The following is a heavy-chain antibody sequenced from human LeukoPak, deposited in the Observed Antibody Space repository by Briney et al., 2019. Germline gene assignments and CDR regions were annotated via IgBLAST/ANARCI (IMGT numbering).Heavy chain of an antibody. J-gene: IGHJ4*02. V-gene: IGHV4-39*07. CDR2: IYYSGST. Sequence: SETLSLTCTVSGGSISSSSYYWGWIRQPPGKGLEWIGSIYYSGSTYYNPSLKSRVTISVDTSKNQFSLKLSSVTAADTAVYYCARARSGSFHFDYWGQGTLVTVSS. CDR3: ARARSGSFHFDY. D-gene: IGHD1-26*01. CDR1: GGSISSSSYY.